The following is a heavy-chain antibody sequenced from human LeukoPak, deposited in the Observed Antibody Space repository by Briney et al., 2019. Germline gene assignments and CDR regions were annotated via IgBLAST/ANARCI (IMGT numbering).Heavy chain of an antibody. J-gene: IGHJ4*02. CDR1: GFTIRSYY. CDR3: AKVFGIAVAATWFDY. CDR2: ISGSGGST. V-gene: IGHV3-23*01. D-gene: IGHD6-19*01. Sequence: GGSLRLSCAASGFTIRSYYMNWVRQAPGKGLEWVSAISGSGGSTYYADSVKGRFTISRDNSKNTLYLQMDSLRAEDTAVYYCAKVFGIAVAATWFDYWGQGTLVAVSS.